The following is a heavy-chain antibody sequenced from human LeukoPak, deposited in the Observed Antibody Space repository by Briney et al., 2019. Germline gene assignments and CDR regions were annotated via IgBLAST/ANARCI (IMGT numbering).Heavy chain of an antibody. CDR3: AHRHPIAARPDYFDY. D-gene: IGHD6-6*01. Sequence: SAPTLVNPTPTLTLTCTFSGFSLSTSGVGVGWIRQPPGKALEWLSLIYWNDDKRYSPSLKSRLTITKDTSKNQVVLTMTNMDPVDTATYYCAHRHPIAARPDYFDYWGQGTLVTVSS. CDR1: GFSLSTSGVG. V-gene: IGHV2-5*01. J-gene: IGHJ4*02. CDR2: IYWNDDK.